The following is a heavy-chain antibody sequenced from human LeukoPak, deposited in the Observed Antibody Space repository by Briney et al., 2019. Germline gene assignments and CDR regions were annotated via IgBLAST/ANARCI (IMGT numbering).Heavy chain of an antibody. D-gene: IGHD3-22*01. CDR3: AKVKYYYDSSGHYSRYFDY. CDR2: ISGSGGST. V-gene: IGHV3-23*01. CDR1: GFTFSTYA. Sequence: LPGGSLRLSCAASGFTFSTYAMSWVRQAPGRGLEWVSAISGSGGSTYYADSVKGRFTISRDSSENTLYLQMNSLRAEDTAVYYCAKVKYYYDSSGHYSRYFDYWGQGTLVTVSS. J-gene: IGHJ4*02.